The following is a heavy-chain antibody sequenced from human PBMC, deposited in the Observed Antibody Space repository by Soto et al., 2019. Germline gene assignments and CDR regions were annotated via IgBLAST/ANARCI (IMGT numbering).Heavy chain of an antibody. CDR3: TRNEK. CDR1: GGTFNWFW. D-gene: IGHD1-1*01. Sequence: VQPVESGGGLVQPGGSLRPSCSASGGTFNWFWMGWVRQSPGKGLEWVANIQEDGIEMYYVDSVKGSFIISRDNAKNSLHPQLHAPRSEGTAVYYCTRNEKWGQGTPVIVSS. J-gene: IGHJ1*01. CDR2: IQEDGIEM. V-gene: IGHV3-7*05.